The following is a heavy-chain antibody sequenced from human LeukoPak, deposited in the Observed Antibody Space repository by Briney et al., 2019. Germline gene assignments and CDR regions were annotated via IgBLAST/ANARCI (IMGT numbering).Heavy chain of an antibody. Sequence: GGSLRLSCAASGFTFRNYYMHWVRQALGKGLEWVAVISLDGNNEYYADSVKGRFSHSRDNSMNTLYLQLNSLRTEDTAMYYCARDLSDHWTYDYWGQGTLVTVSS. J-gene: IGHJ4*01. CDR3: ARDLSDHWTYDY. D-gene: IGHD1-1*01. CDR1: GFTFRNYY. V-gene: IGHV3-30-3*01. CDR2: ISLDGNNE.